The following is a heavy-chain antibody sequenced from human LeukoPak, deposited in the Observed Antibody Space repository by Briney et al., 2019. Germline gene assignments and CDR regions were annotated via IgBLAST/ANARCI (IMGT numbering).Heavy chain of an antibody. V-gene: IGHV4-39*01. CDR2: MYYSGNT. Sequence: SETLSLTCTVSGGSISSSSYYWGWIRQPPGKGLEWIGSMYYSGNTYYNPSLKSRVTISVDTSKNQFSLKLRSVTAADTAVYYCARPVPSRLGWFDPWGQGTLVTVSS. D-gene: IGHD1-1*01. J-gene: IGHJ5*02. CDR3: ARPVPSRLGWFDP. CDR1: GGSISSSSYY.